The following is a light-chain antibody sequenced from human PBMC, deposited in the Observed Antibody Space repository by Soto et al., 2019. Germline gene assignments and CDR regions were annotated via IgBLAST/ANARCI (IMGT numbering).Light chain of an antibody. CDR1: QSISSW. Sequence: DIQMTQSPSTLPASVGDRVTITCRASQSISSWLAWYEQKPGKAPKFLIYDASSLESGVPSRFSGGGSGTECTLTISSLQPDDFATYYCQQYNRYSPLTFGGGTKVEIK. CDR2: DAS. CDR3: QQYNRYSPLT. V-gene: IGKV1-5*01. J-gene: IGKJ4*01.